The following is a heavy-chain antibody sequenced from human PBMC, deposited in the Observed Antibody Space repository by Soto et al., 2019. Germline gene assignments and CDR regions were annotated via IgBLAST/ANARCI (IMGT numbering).Heavy chain of an antibody. D-gene: IGHD2-21*01. CDR3: ARDWGDCYGATCSSPFDY. CDR1: GFIFSSYS. V-gene: IGHV3-21*01. Sequence: GSLILSCVASGFIFSSYSMNWIRQAPGKGLEWVSSISSIGQFIYTADSLKGRFTISRXXXKXXVXLQLXSXXVEDTAIYYCARDWGDCYGATCSSPFDYWGQGA. CDR2: ISSIGQFI. J-gene: IGHJ4*02.